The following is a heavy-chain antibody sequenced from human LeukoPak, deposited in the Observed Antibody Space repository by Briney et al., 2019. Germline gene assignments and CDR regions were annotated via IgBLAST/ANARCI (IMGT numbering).Heavy chain of an antibody. J-gene: IGHJ5*02. CDR2: IIPIFDTS. Sequence: GASVKVSRKASGATFSSYAITWVRQAPGQGLEWMGGIIPIFDTSNYAQKFQGRVTFTSDDSTSTAYMELSSLRSEDTAVHYCARLKRGIGAGGTSLRGWFDPWGQGTLVTVSS. D-gene: IGHD6-13*01. CDR1: GATFSSYA. CDR3: ARLKRGIGAGGTSLRGWFDP. V-gene: IGHV1-69*13.